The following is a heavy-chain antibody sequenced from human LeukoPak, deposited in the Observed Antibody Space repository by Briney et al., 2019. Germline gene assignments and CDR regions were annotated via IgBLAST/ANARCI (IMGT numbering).Heavy chain of an antibody. CDR1: GFTFSSYA. J-gene: IGHJ3*02. CDR2: ISGSGGST. V-gene: IGHV3-23*01. CDR3: VKGHSQNDAFDI. Sequence: GGSLRLSCAASGFTFSSYAMSWVRQAPGKGLEWVSAISGSGGSTYYADSVKGRFTISRDNSKNTLYLQMNSLRAEDTAVYYCVKGHSQNDAFDIWGQGTMVTVSS.